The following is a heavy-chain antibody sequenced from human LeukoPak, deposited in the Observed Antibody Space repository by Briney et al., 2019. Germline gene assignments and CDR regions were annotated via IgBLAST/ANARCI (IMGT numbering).Heavy chain of an antibody. CDR3: ARGIAGRGVHPYYFDY. D-gene: IGHD6-6*01. V-gene: IGHV5-51*01. CDR2: IYSDDSDI. CDR1: GYSFTNYW. Sequence: HGESLKISCKGSGYSFTNYWIGWVRQMPGKGLGWMGIIYSDDSDIRYSPSFQGQVTISADKSITTAYLQWSSLQASDTAIYYCARGIAGRGVHPYYFDYWGQGTLVTVSS. J-gene: IGHJ4*02.